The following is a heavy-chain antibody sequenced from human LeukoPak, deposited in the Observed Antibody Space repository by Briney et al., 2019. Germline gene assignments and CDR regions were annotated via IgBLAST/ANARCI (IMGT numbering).Heavy chain of an antibody. D-gene: IGHD1-26*01. CDR3: AKDCVTPCEGVGGKY. J-gene: IGHJ4*02. V-gene: IGHV1-18*01. CDR2: ISTYSGNT. Sequence: SVTVSGQASRYTYSSSGIDWVRPVPGQGLACMGLISTYSGNTHYPRNLQGRLTMSTDTATSIAYMELRRRTSDGRVLYYCAKDCVTPCEGVGGKYWGQGTLVSVS. CDR1: RYTYSSSG.